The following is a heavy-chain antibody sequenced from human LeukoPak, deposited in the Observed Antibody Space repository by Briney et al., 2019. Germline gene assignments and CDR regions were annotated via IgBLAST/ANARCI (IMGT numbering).Heavy chain of an antibody. Sequence: ASVKVSCKASGYTFIDYFIHLVRQAPGQGLEWMGRIYSNSGGTEYAQKFQGRVTMTRDTSISTAYMELSRLTSDDTAVYYCARDFSSTSNWELDYWGQGTLVTVSS. CDR3: ARDFSSTSNWELDY. D-gene: IGHD7-27*01. CDR1: GYTFIDYF. V-gene: IGHV1-2*06. J-gene: IGHJ4*02. CDR2: IYSNSGGT.